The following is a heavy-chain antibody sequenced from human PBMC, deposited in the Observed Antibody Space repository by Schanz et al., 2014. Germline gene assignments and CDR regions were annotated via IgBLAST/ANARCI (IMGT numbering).Heavy chain of an antibody. CDR3: AKDGRLPYYGTGSDFDY. J-gene: IGHJ4*02. D-gene: IGHD3-22*01. CDR1: GFTFSIYG. Sequence: EQLVESGGGAVQPGRSLRLSCAASGFTFSIYGMSWVRQAPGKGLEWVSRMIGSGSSVFYADSVKGRFTISRDNLKNTVYLQMNSLRAGDTAVYYCAKDGRLPYYGTGSDFDYWGQGTLVAVSS. CDR2: MIGSGSSV. V-gene: IGHV3-23*04.